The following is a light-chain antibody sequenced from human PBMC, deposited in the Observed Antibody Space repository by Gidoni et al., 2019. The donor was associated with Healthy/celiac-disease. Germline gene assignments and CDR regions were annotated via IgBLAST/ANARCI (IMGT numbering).Light chain of an antibody. CDR3: QSFDSSLSGSV. V-gene: IGLV1-40*01. Sequence: SLLTPPPSVSAAPVPRVTISCTGSSSNVGAGYDVHWYQQLPGTAPKLLIYGSSNRPSGVPDRFSGSKSGTSASLAITGLQAEDEADYYCQSFDSSLSGSVFGGGTKLTVL. J-gene: IGLJ2*01. CDR2: GSS. CDR1: SSNVGAGYD.